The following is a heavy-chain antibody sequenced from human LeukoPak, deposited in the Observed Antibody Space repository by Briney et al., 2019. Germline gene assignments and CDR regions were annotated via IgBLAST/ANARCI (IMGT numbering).Heavy chain of an antibody. V-gene: IGHV3-20*04. J-gene: IGHJ3*02. Sequence: PGGSLRLSCAVSGYTFDDHAINWARQAPGKGLEWVANINWNGGSTGYGDSVKGRFTISRDNTKNSVFLQMHSLRGDDTALYYCVRDMLLEDAFDIWGQGTMVIVSS. CDR2: INWNGGST. CDR3: VRDMLLEDAFDI. D-gene: IGHD3-10*02. CDR1: GYTFDDHA.